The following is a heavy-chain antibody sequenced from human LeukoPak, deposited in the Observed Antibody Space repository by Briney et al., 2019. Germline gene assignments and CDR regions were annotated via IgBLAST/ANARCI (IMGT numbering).Heavy chain of an antibody. J-gene: IGHJ4*02. CDR3: ARHLTPGIAAAGLGY. CDR2: FYYSGST. CDR1: GGSISSYY. D-gene: IGHD6-13*01. V-gene: IGHV4-59*08. Sequence: SETLSLTCTVSGGSISSYYWSWIRQPPGKGLEWVGYFYYSGSTNYNPSLKSRVTISVDTSNNQCSLKLSSVTAADTAVYYCARHLTPGIAAAGLGYWGQGNLVTVSS.